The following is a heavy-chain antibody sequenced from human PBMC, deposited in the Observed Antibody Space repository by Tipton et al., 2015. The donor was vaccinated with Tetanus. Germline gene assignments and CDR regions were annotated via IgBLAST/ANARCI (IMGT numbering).Heavy chain of an antibody. CDR2: IYQTGST. D-gene: IGHD5-18*01. J-gene: IGHJ4*02. CDR1: GALLTTGGYS. Sequence: TLSLTCNVTGALLTTGGYSRGWIRRPPGQGLEWIGYIYQTGSTYFNPSLRSRLTMSFKMSKNQFSLKLTSATVANTALYYCVRGRGLGAYSYGVEYWGLGALVTVSS. CDR3: VRGRGLGAYSYGVEY. V-gene: IGHV4-30-2*01.